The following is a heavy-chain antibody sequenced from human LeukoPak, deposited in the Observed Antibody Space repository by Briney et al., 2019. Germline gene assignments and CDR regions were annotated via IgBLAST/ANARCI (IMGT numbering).Heavy chain of an antibody. D-gene: IGHD3-10*01. J-gene: IGHJ4*02. Sequence: SGPTLVNPTPTLTLTCTFSGFSLSTSGMCVSWIRQPPGKALEWLARIDWDDDKYYSTSLKTRLTISKDTSKNQVVLTMTNMDPVDTATYYCARIRREAWWFGELSHRYYFDYWGQGTLVTVSS. V-gene: IGHV2-70*11. CDR2: IDWDDDK. CDR1: GFSLSTSGMC. CDR3: ARIRREAWWFGELSHRYYFDY.